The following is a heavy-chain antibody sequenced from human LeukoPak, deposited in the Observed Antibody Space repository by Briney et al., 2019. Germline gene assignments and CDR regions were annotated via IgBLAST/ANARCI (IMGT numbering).Heavy chain of an antibody. CDR2: ISTYNGNT. V-gene: IGHV1-18*01. CDR3: ARDIRHHFDY. CDR1: GYTFTSYD. J-gene: IGHJ4*02. D-gene: IGHD3-3*02. Sequence: AASVKVSCKASGYTFTSYDINWVRQATGQGLEWMGWISTYNGNTNYAQKFQGRVTMTTDTSTSTAYMELRSLRSDDTAVYYCARDIRHHFDYWGQGTLVTVSS.